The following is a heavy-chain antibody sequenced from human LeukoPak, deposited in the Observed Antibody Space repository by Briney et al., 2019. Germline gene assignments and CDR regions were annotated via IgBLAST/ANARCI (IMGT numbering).Heavy chain of an antibody. Sequence: PSETLSLTCTVSGGSISSSSYYWGWIRQPPGKGLEWIGSIYYSGSTYYNPSLKSRVTISVDTSKNQFSLKLSSVTAADTAVYYCARGLRTRAHDYWGQGTLVTVSS. CDR2: IYYSGST. CDR3: ARGLRTRAHDY. CDR1: GGSISSSSYY. J-gene: IGHJ4*02. D-gene: IGHD5-12*01. V-gene: IGHV4-39*07.